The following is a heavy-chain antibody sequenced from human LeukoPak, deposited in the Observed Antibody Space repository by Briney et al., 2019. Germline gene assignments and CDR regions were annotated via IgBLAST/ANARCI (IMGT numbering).Heavy chain of an antibody. J-gene: IGHJ4*02. CDR3: ARQVVAVAGTGYFDY. D-gene: IGHD6-19*01. CDR1: GGSISSYY. CDR2: IYYSGST. Sequence: PSETLSLTCTASGGSISSYYWSWIRQPPGKGLEWIGYIYYSGSTNYNPSLKSRVTISVDTSKNQFSLKLNSVTAADTAVYFCARQVVAVAGTGYFDYWGQGTLVTVSS. V-gene: IGHV4-59*08.